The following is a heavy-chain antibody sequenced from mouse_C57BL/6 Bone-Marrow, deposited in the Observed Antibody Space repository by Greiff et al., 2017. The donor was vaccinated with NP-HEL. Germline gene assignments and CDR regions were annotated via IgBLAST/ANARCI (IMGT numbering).Heavy chain of an antibody. D-gene: IGHD2-1*01. Sequence: EVKLVESGGGLVKPGGSLKLSCAASGFTFSSYTMSWVRQTPEKRLEWVATISGGGGNTYYPDSVKGRFTISRDNAKNTLYLQMSSLRSEDTALYYCARGGYGNPWFAYWGQGTLVTVSA. V-gene: IGHV5-9*01. CDR2: ISGGGGNT. CDR3: ARGGYGNPWFAY. CDR1: GFTFSSYT. J-gene: IGHJ3*01.